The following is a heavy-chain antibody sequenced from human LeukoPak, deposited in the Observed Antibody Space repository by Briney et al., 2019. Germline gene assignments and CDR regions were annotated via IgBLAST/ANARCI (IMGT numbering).Heavy chain of an antibody. CDR2: ISSDGSST. D-gene: IGHD4-17*01. J-gene: IGHJ4*02. CDR1: GFTFSSYW. V-gene: IGHV3-74*01. Sequence: GGSLRLSCAASGFTFSSYWMHWVRQAPGKGLVWVSRISSDGSSTSYADSVKGRFTISRDNAKNSLYLQMNSLRDEDTAVYYCARDPGDYLDYWGQGTLVTVSS. CDR3: ARDPGDYLDY.